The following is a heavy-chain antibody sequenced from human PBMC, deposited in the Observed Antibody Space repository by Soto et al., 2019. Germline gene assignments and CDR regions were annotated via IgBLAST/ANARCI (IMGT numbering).Heavy chain of an antibody. CDR2: VNPKSGGT. V-gene: IGHV1-2*04. D-gene: IGHD6-19*01. CDR1: GYTFTGYY. J-gene: IGHJ4*02. Sequence: ASVKVSCKASGYTFTGYYMHWVRQAPGQGLEWMGWVNPKSGGTNYAQKFQGWVNMTRDTSISTAYMELSRLKSDDTAVYYCARDLGKWGQWLKNWGQGTLVTVSS. CDR3: ARDLGKWGQWLKN.